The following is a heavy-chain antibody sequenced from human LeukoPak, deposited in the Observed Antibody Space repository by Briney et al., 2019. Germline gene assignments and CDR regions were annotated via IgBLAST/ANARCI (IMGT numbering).Heavy chain of an antibody. J-gene: IGHJ4*02. CDR1: GFTFTNYW. V-gene: IGHV3-23*01. D-gene: IGHD6-13*01. Sequence: PGGSLRLSCAASGFTFTNYWMSWVRQAPGKGLEWVSAISGSGGSTYYADSVKGRFTISRDNSKNTLYLQMNSLRAEDTAVYYCAKTPRYPYSSSWWYYFDYWGQGTLVTVSS. CDR3: AKTPRYPYSSSWWYYFDY. CDR2: ISGSGGST.